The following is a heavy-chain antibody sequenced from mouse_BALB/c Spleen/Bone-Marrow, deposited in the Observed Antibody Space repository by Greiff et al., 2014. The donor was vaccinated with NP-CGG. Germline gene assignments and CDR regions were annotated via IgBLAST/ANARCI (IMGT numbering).Heavy chain of an antibody. J-gene: IGHJ3*01. CDR2: IYPGDGGT. V-gene: IGHV1S56*01. D-gene: IGHD2-2*01. CDR1: GYTFTSYY. CDR3: AICYGYDEFAY. Sequence: VQLQQSGPELVKPGASVKMSCKASGYTFTSYYIHWVKQRPGQGLEWIGWIYPGDGGTKYNEKFKGKTTLTADKSSSTAYMLLSSLTSEDSAIYFCAICYGYDEFAYWGQGTLVTVSA.